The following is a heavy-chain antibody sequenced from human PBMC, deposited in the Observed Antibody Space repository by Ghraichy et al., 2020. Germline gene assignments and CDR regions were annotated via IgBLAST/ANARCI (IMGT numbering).Heavy chain of an antibody. D-gene: IGHD6-19*01. V-gene: IGHV1-3*01. CDR3: ARDAHSSGWPYYFDY. CDR2: INAGNGNT. CDR1: GYTFTSYA. J-gene: IGHJ4*02. Sequence: ASVKVSCKASGYTFTSYAMHWVRQAPGQRLEWMGWINAGNGNTKYSQKFQGRVTITRDTSASTAYMELSSLRSEDTAVYYCARDAHSSGWPYYFDYWGQGTLVTVSS.